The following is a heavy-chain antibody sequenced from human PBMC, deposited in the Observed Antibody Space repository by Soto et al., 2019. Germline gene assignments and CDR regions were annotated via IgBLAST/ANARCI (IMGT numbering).Heavy chain of an antibody. CDR1: GYTFTSYG. CDR2: ISAYNGNT. Sequence: ASVKVSCKASGYTFTSYGISWVRQAPGQGLEWMGWISAYNGNTNYAQKLQGRVTMTTDTSTSTAYMELRSLRSDDTAVYYSARDGPRMDPAMVTQGYYYYYGMDVWGQGTTVTVSS. CDR3: ARDGPRMDPAMVTQGYYYYYGMDV. D-gene: IGHD5-18*01. V-gene: IGHV1-18*01. J-gene: IGHJ6*02.